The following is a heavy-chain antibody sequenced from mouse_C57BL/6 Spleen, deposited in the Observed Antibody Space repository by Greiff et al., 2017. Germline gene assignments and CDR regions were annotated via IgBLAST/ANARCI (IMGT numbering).Heavy chain of an antibody. CDR2: INPGSGGT. CDR3: ARRSSYNYAMDY. J-gene: IGHJ4*01. CDR1: GYAFTNYL. Sequence: VQLQQSGAELVRPGTSVKVSCKASGYAFTNYLIEWVKQRPGQVLEWIGVINPGSGGTNYNEKFKGKATLTADKSSSTAYMQLSSLTSEDSAVYFCARRSSYNYAMDYWGQGTSVTVSS. D-gene: IGHD1-1*01. V-gene: IGHV1-54*01.